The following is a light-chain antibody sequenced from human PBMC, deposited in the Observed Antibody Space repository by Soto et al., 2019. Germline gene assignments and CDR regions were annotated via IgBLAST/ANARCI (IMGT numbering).Light chain of an antibody. Sequence: ETVMTQSPVTLSVFPGERATLSCRASQSVGSRLAWYQQKPGQAPRLLIYGASNRATGIPARFTGSGSGTEFTLTISSLQSEDFAFYYCQQYNDWPRTFGLGAKVDIK. CDR2: GAS. CDR1: QSVGSR. J-gene: IGKJ1*01. V-gene: IGKV3-15*01. CDR3: QQYNDWPRT.